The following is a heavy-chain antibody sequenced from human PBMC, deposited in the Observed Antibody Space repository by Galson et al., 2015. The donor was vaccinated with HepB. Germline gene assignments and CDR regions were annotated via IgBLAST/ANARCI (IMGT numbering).Heavy chain of an antibody. Sequence: SVKVSCKASGYTFTRNGISWVRQTPGQGLEWLGWISTYGGNTNYAQKFQGRITLTRDTSTSIAYVELRGLRSDDTAVYYCARDRDYRFDYWGQGTLVTVSS. CDR3: ARDRDYRFDY. J-gene: IGHJ4*02. CDR2: ISTYGGNT. CDR1: GYTFTRNG. V-gene: IGHV1-18*04. D-gene: IGHD4/OR15-4a*01.